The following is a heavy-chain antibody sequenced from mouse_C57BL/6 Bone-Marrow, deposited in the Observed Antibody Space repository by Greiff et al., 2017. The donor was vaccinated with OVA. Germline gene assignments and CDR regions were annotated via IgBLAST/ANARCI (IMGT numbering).Heavy chain of an antibody. J-gene: IGHJ2*01. Sequence: QVQLQQSGAELVRPGTSVKLSCKASGYTFTSYWMHWVKQRPGQGLEWIGVIDPSDSYTNYNQKFKGKATLTVDTSSSTAYMQLSSLTSEDSAVYYCAIKSRDGYYHWGFDYWGQGTTLTVSS. CDR3: AIKSRDGYYHWGFDY. CDR2: IDPSDSYT. CDR1: GYTFTSYW. V-gene: IGHV1-59*01. D-gene: IGHD2-3*01.